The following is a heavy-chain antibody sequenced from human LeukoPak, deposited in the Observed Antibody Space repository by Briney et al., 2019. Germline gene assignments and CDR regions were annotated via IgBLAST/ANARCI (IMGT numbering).Heavy chain of an antibody. V-gene: IGHV1-3*01. CDR2: INAGNGNT. J-gene: IGHJ4*02. Sequence: GASVKVSCKASGYTFTSYAMHWVRQAPGQRLEWMGWINAGNGNTKYSQKFQGRVTITRDTSASTAYMELSSLRSEDTAVYYRARAIRYYDILTGYSPYYFDYWGQGTLVTVSS. CDR1: GYTFTSYA. CDR3: ARAIRYYDILTGYSPYYFDY. D-gene: IGHD3-9*01.